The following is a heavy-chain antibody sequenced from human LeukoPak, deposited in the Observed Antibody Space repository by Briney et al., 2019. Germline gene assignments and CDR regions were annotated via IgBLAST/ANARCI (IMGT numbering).Heavy chain of an antibody. V-gene: IGHV3-21*01. CDR1: GFSFSSYN. D-gene: IGHD6-19*01. CDR2: IDTTSEYI. J-gene: IGHJ4*02. Sequence: GGSLRLSCAASGFSFSSYNMNWVRQSPGKGLEWVASIDTTSEYIFYTDSLKGRFTISRDNAKNSLYLQMNNLRAEDTAVCYCARADRDSDWYIDDCWGQGTLVTVSS. CDR3: ARADRDSDWYIDDC.